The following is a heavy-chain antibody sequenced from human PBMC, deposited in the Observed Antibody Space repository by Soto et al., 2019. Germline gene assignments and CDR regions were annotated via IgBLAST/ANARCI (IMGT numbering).Heavy chain of an antibody. J-gene: IGHJ5*02. Sequence: LATLSLTCTVSGGSISSYYWSWIRQPAGKGLEWIGRIYTSGSTNYNPSLKSRVTMSVDTSKNQFSLKLSSVTAADTAVYYCARVGYTAAADWFDPWGQGTLVTVSS. CDR1: GGSISSYY. D-gene: IGHD6-13*01. V-gene: IGHV4-4*07. CDR3: ARVGYTAAADWFDP. CDR2: IYTSGST.